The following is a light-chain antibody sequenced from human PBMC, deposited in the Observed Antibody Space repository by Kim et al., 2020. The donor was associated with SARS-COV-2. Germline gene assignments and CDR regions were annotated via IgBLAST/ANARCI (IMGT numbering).Light chain of an antibody. V-gene: IGKV1-5*03. CDR2: QAS. CDR3: QQYNNYPYT. J-gene: IGKJ2*01. CDR1: QTIPGW. Sequence: SAYVGDRVTITGRASQTIPGWLAWYQQKPGKAPNLLIYQASSLQSGVPSRFSGSGSGTEFTLTISSLQPDDFATYYCQQYNNYPYTFGQGTKLEI.